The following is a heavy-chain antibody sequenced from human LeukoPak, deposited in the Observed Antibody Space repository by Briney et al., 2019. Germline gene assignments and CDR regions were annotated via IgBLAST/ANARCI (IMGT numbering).Heavy chain of an antibody. Sequence: GGSLRLSCAASGFTFSGYAMSWVRQAPGKGLEWGAAISGRGGSTYYADSVKGRFTISSDNSKNTLYLQMNSLRAEDTAVYYCAKVPGAKWLRWFDYWGQGTLVTVSS. V-gene: IGHV3-23*01. CDR1: GFTFSGYA. J-gene: IGHJ4*02. CDR2: ISGRGGST. D-gene: IGHD5-12*01. CDR3: AKVPGAKWLRWFDY.